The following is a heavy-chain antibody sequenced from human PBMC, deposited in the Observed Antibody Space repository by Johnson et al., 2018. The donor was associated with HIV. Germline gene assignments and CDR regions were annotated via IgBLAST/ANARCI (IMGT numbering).Heavy chain of an antibody. D-gene: IGHD6-13*01. CDR2: IYSGGST. CDR1: GFTFSNAW. V-gene: IGHV3-66*01. CDR3: ARFRSSNWFDAFDI. Sequence: VQLVESGGGLVKPGGSLRLSCAVSGFTFSNAWMRWVRQAPGKGLEWVSVIYSGGSTYYADSVKGRFTISRDNSKNTLYLQMNSLRAEDTAVYYCARFRSSNWFDAFDIWGQGTMVTVSS. J-gene: IGHJ3*02.